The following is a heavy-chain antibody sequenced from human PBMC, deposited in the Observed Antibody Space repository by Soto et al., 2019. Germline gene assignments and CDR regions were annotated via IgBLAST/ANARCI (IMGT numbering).Heavy chain of an antibody. J-gene: IGHJ6*03. D-gene: IGHD2-15*01. V-gene: IGHV3-9*01. Sequence: EVQLVESGGGLVQPGRSLRLSCAASGFNFEDYAMHWVRQAPGKGLEWVSGISWNSGTIDYAASVRGRFTLSRDNAEKSLSLQMNRLRPDDTALYYCAKGFCSIKWCYTHSDMYVWGEGTTVTVSS. CDR3: AKGFCSIKWCYTHSDMYV. CDR1: GFNFEDYA. CDR2: ISWNSGTI.